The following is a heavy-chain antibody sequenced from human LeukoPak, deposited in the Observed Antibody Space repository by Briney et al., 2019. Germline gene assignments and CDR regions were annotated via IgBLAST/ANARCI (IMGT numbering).Heavy chain of an antibody. CDR1: GGSINSGSCY. CDR2: IYASGST. J-gene: IGHJ4*02. D-gene: IGHD3-22*01. V-gene: IGHV4-61*02. Sequence: SETLSLTCTVSGGSINSGSCYWSWIRQPAGKGLEWIGRIYASGSTNYNPSLKSRVTISVDTSKNQFSLKLSSVTAADTAVYYCARHQDDSSGYYYTASFDYWGQGTLVTVSS. CDR3: ARHQDDSSGYYYTASFDY.